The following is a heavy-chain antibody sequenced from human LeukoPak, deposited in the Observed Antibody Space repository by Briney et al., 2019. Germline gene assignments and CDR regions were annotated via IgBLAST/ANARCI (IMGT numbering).Heavy chain of an antibody. Sequence: GGSLRLSCTASRFTFGDYAMSWFRQAPGKGLEWVSAISGSGGSTYYADSVKGRFTISRDNSKNTLYLQMNSLRAEDTAVYYCAKDKDIVATSGFDYWGQGTLVTVSS. CDR1: RFTFGDYA. D-gene: IGHD5-12*01. J-gene: IGHJ4*02. CDR2: ISGSGGST. CDR3: AKDKDIVATSGFDY. V-gene: IGHV3-23*01.